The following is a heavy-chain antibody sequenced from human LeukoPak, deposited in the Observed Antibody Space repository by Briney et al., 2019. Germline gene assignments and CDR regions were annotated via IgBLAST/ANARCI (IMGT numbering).Heavy chain of an antibody. J-gene: IGHJ4*02. CDR2: IYYSGST. CDR1: GGSISSGGYY. D-gene: IGHD4-17*01. V-gene: IGHV4-31*03. Sequence: PSETLSLTCTVSGGSISSGGYYWSWIRQHPGKGLGWIGYIYYSGSTYYNPSLKSRVTISVDTSKNQFSLKLSSVTAADTAVYYCARGVYGDYEGYWGQGTLVTVSS. CDR3: ARGVYGDYEGY.